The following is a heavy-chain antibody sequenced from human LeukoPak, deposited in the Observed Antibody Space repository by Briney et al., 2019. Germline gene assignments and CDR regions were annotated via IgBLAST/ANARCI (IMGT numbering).Heavy chain of an antibody. J-gene: IGHJ3*02. CDR3: TTESAVAGLDDAFDI. CDR2: IKSKTDGGTT. CDR1: GFTFSSYA. Sequence: PGGSLRLSCAASGFTFSSYAMSWVRQAPGKGLEWVGRIKSKTDGGTTDYAAPVKGRFTISRDDSKNTLYLQMNSLKTEDTAVYYCTTESAVAGLDDAFDIWGQGTMVTVSS. D-gene: IGHD6-19*01. V-gene: IGHV3-15*01.